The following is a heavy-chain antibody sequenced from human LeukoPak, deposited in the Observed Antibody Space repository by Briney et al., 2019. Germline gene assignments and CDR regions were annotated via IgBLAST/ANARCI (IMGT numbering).Heavy chain of an antibody. CDR1: GFTFSNYA. CDR3: ARGHTSYYYYYMDV. J-gene: IGHJ6*03. D-gene: IGHD3-16*01. V-gene: IGHV3-23*01. CDR2: ISGSGGST. Sequence: PGGSLRLSCAASGFTFSNYALSWVRQAPGKGLEWVSDISGSGGSTYYADSVKGRFTISRDNAKNSLYLQMNSLRAEDTAVYYCARGHTSYYYYYMDVWGKGTTVTVSS.